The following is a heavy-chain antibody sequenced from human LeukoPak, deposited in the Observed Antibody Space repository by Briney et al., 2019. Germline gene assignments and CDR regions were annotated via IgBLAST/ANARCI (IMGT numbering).Heavy chain of an antibody. J-gene: IGHJ4*02. Sequence: PSETLSLTCTVSGDSISGYYWSWIRQPPGKGLEWIGYIFHSGSTNYNASLKSRVAISVDTSKNQFSLSLNSVTAADTAVYYCVGRAARYFDYWGQGILVTVSS. CDR1: GDSISGYY. V-gene: IGHV4-59*01. CDR3: VGRAARYFDY. CDR2: IFHSGST. D-gene: IGHD2-15*01.